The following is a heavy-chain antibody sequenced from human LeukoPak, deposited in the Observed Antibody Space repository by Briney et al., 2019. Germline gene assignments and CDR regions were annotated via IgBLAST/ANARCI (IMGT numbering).Heavy chain of an antibody. CDR2: IFYSGST. J-gene: IGHJ4*02. D-gene: IGHD6-13*01. CDR3: ARHMYSTSPYFDY. Sequence: SETLSHTCTVPGGSISSYYWSWIRQPPGKGLEWIGYIFYSGSTNYNPSLKSRVTISVDTSKNQFSLKLSSVTAADTAVYYCARHMYSTSPYFDYWAQGTLVTVSS. CDR1: GGSISSYY. V-gene: IGHV4-59*08.